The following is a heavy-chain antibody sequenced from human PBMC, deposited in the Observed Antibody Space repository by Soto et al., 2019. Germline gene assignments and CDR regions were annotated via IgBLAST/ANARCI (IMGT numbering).Heavy chain of an antibody. CDR1: GGSIISGAYS. D-gene: IGHD3-22*01. J-gene: IGHJ3*02. CDR3: ARGPYDSSGFYSAFDI. V-gene: IGHV4-30-2*01. Sequence: SETLSLTCAVSGGSIISGAYSWSWIRQPPGKGLEWIGYIDHSGSTYYSPSLKSRVTVSVDRSKNQFSLKLSSVTAADTAVFYCARGPYDSSGFYSAFDIWGQGTMVTVS. CDR2: IDHSGST.